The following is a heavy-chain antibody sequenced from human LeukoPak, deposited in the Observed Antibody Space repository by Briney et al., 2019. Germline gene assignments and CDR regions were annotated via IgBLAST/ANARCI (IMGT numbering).Heavy chain of an antibody. CDR2: MNANTGAT. Sequence: ASVKVSCKASGYSFTSYDINWVRQATGQGLERMGWMNANTGATGYAQKFQGRVTMTRDTSISTAYMELNSLRSEDTAIYYCARRNSWYDSWGQGTLVTVLS. J-gene: IGHJ5*01. CDR1: GYSFTSYD. V-gene: IGHV1-8*01. CDR3: ARRNSWYDS. D-gene: IGHD4-11*01.